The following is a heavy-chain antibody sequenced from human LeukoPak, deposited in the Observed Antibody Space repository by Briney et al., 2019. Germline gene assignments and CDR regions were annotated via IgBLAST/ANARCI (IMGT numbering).Heavy chain of an antibody. CDR1: GGSISSSSYY. CDR2: IYCSGST. Sequence: ASETLSLTCTVSGGSISSSSYYWGWIRQPPGKGLEWIGSIYCSGSTYYNPSLKSRVTISVDTSKNQFSLKLSSVTAADTAVYCCARHNRYYYATDYWGQGTLVTVSS. J-gene: IGHJ4*02. D-gene: IGHD3-10*01. CDR3: ARHNRYYYATDY. V-gene: IGHV4-39*01.